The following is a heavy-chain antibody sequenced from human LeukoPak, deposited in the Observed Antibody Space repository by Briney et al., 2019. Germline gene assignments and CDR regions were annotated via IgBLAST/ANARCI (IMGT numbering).Heavy chain of an antibody. J-gene: IGHJ4*02. V-gene: IGHV1-8*03. D-gene: IGHD4-11*01. CDR2: MNPNSGNT. Sequence: ASVKVSCKASGYTFTIYDINWVRQATGQGLEWMGWMNPNSGNTGYAQRFQGRVTFTRNTSISTAYMELSSLRSDDTAVYYCERDDNYGIFVNVDYWGQGTLVTVSS. CDR1: GYTFTIYD. CDR3: ERDDNYGIFVNVDY.